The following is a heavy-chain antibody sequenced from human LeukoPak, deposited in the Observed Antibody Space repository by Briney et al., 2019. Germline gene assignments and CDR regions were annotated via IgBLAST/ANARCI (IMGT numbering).Heavy chain of an antibody. CDR1: GFSFSSYA. D-gene: IGHD3-10*01. V-gene: IGHV3-30-3*01. J-gene: IGHJ4*02. Sequence: GGSLRLSCVASGFSFSSYAMHWVRQVPGKGLEWVAVLSYDGYHEYYADSVKGRFIISRDNSKNTLYLQMNSLRAEDTAVYYCASDGSHGSGTYNWGQGTLVTVSS. CDR2: LSYDGYHE. CDR3: ASDGSHGSGTYN.